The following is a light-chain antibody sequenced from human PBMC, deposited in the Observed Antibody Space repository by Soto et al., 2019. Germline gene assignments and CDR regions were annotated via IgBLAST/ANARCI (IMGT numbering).Light chain of an antibody. J-gene: IGLJ3*02. V-gene: IGLV2-14*03. CDR3: SSYTIGNTWV. CDR2: DVS. CDR1: SSDVGGYNY. Sequence: QSALTQPASVSGSPGQSITISCTGTSSDVGGYNYVSWYQQHPGRAPKLIISDVSNRPSGISNRFSGSKSGNTASLAISGLQAEDEADYYCSSYTIGNTWVFRGGTQVTVL.